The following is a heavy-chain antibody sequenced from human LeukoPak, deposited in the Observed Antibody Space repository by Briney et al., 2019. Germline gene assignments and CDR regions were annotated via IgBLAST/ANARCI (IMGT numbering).Heavy chain of an antibody. V-gene: IGHV4-34*01. J-gene: IGHJ4*02. D-gene: IGHD3-3*01. Sequence: SETLSLTCAVYGGPFSGYYWSWIRQPPGKGLEWIGEINHSGSTNYNPSLKSRVTISVDTSKNQFSLKLSSVTAADTAVYYCAITGDFWSGYRFDYWGQGTLVTVSS. CDR1: GGPFSGYY. CDR2: INHSGST. CDR3: AITGDFWSGYRFDY.